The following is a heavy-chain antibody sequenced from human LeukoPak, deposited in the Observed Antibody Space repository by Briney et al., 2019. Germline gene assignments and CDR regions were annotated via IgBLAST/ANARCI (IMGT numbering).Heavy chain of an antibody. V-gene: IGHV1-2*02. J-gene: IGHJ4*02. D-gene: IGHD3-22*01. CDR1: GHTFTKYY. CDR3: ASVYDTSGYYFGY. Sequence: ASVKVSCKASGHTFTKYYMHWVRQAPGQGLEWMGWIHPGSGDTNYAQKFQGRVTVTRDTSISTAYMELSGLRSDDTAVYYCASVYDTSGYYFGYWGQGTLVTVSS. CDR2: IHPGSGDT.